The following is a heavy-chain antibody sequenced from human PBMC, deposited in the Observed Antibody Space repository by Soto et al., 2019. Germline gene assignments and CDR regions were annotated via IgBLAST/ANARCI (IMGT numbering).Heavy chain of an antibody. D-gene: IGHD2-21*02. CDR1: GVSLTTGGFY. CDR3: ATPTPYCGGDCYSLYFQH. J-gene: IGHJ1*01. Sequence: PSETLSLTCTVSGVSLTTGGFYWSWVRQYPRKGLEWIAYISYRGNTYYNPSLKSRVSMSVDKSANQFSLNLKSVTAADTAVYYCATPTPYCGGDCYSLYFQHWGQGALVTVSS. CDR2: ISYRGNT. V-gene: IGHV4-31*03.